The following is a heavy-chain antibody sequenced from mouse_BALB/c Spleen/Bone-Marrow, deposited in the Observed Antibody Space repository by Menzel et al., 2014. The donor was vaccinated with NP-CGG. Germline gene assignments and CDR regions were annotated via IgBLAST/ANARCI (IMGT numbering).Heavy chain of an antibody. J-gene: IGHJ2*01. V-gene: IGHV1-87*01. CDR1: GYTFTTYW. CDR2: IYPGEGDT. Sequence: SGAELARPGASVKLSCKTSGYTFTTYWMQWVKQRPGQGLEWIGAIYPGEGDTRYTQKFKGEATLTADKSSSTAYIQLSNLTSEDSAVYYCSREPSNWGYYWGQGTTLTVSS. CDR3: SREPSNWGYY.